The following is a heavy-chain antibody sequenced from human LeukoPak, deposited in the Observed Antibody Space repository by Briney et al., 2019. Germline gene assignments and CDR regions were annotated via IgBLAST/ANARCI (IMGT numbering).Heavy chain of an antibody. CDR1: GYTFTSYD. V-gene: IGHV1-8*01. CDR2: MNPNSGNT. D-gene: IGHD4-11*01. Sequence: ASVKVSCKASGYTFTSYDINWVRQATGQGLEWMGWMNPNSGNTGYAQKFQGRVTMTRNTSISTAYMELSSLRSEDTAVYYCAREAVSNYVPWFDPWGQGTLVTVSS. J-gene: IGHJ5*02. CDR3: AREAVSNYVPWFDP.